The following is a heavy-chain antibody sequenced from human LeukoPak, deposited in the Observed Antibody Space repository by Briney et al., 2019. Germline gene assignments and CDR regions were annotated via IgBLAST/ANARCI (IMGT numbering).Heavy chain of an antibody. CDR1: GYTFTGYH. D-gene: IGHD4-17*01. CDR2: INPNSGGT. V-gene: IGHV1-2*02. CDR3: ARDGLYGDYGDFDY. J-gene: IGHJ4*02. Sequence: ASVKVSCKASGYTFTGYHMHWVRQAPGQGLEWMGWINPNSGGTNYAQKFQGRVTMTRDTSISTAYMELSRLRSDDTAVYYCARDGLYGDYGDFDYWGQGTLVTVSS.